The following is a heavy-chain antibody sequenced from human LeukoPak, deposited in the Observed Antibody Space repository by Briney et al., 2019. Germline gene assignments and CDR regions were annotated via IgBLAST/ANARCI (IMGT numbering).Heavy chain of an antibody. CDR3: ASREYDNSNYYLYYFDY. CDR2: IIPILGIT. V-gene: IGHV1-69*04. J-gene: IGHJ4*02. CDR1: GYTFTSYG. Sequence: ASVKVSCKASGYTFTSYGISWVRQAPGQGLEWMGRIIPILGITNYAQKFQGRVTITADKSTSTAYMELSSLRSEDTAVYYCASREYDNSNYYLYYFDYWGQGTLVTVSS. D-gene: IGHD3-22*01.